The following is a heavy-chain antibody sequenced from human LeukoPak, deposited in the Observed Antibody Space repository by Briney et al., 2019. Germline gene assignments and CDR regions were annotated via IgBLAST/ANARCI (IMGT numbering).Heavy chain of an antibody. CDR1: GYTFTSYG. D-gene: IGHD3-16*02. CDR2: IIPILGIA. Sequence: SVKVSCKASGYTFTSYGISWVRQAPGQGLEWMGRIIPILGIANYAQKFQGRVTITADKSTSTAYMELSSLRSEDTAVYYCATGIGDYVWGSYRTYFFDCWGQGTLVTVSS. V-gene: IGHV1-69*04. CDR3: ATGIGDYVWGSYRTYFFDC. J-gene: IGHJ4*02.